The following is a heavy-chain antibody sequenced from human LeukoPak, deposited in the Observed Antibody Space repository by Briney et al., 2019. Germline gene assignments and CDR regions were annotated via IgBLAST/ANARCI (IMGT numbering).Heavy chain of an antibody. V-gene: IGHV1-8*01. CDR1: GYTFTSYD. CDR2: MNPNSGNT. CDR3: ARGGTCYDFWSGYYDYYGMDV. Sequence: ASVKVSCKASGYTFTSYDINWVRQATGQELEWMGWMNPNSGNTGYAQKFQGRVTMTRNTSISTAYMELSSLRSEDTAVYYCARGGTCYDFWSGYYDYYGMDVWGQGTTVTVSS. D-gene: IGHD3-3*01. J-gene: IGHJ6*02.